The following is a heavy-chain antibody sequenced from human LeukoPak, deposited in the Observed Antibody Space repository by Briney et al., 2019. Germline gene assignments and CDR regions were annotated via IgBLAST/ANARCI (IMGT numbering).Heavy chain of an antibody. CDR2: INPNSGGT. D-gene: IGHD6-19*01. J-gene: IGHJ6*03. CDR1: GYTFTGYY. V-gene: IGHV1-2*02. Sequence: AASVKVSCKASGYTFTGYYMHWVRQAPGQGLEWMGWINPNSGGTNYAQKFQGRVTMTRDTSISTAYMELSRLRSDDTAVYYCARAAIAVAGDYNYHYLDVWGKGTTVTVSS. CDR3: ARAAIAVAGDYNYHYLDV.